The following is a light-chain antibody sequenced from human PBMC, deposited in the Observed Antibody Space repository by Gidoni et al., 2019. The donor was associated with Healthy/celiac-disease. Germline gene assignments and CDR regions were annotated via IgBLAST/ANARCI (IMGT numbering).Light chain of an antibody. CDR3: QQRYITPYT. V-gene: IGKV1-39*01. CDR2: AAS. CDR1: QSINNY. Sequence: DIQMTQSPSSLSVSVGDRVTITCRASQSINNYLNWYQQKPGKAPKLLIFAASSLYSGVPSRFSGSGSGTDFTLPISNLQPEDFATYSCQQRYITPYTFGQXTKLEIK. J-gene: IGKJ2*01.